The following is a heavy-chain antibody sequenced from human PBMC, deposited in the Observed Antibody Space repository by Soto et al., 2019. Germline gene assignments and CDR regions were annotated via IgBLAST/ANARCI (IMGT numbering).Heavy chain of an antibody. CDR2: VYYDGHT. J-gene: IGHJ4*02. CDR3: ARDLFGGYCLDY. CDR1: GGSINNNF. V-gene: IGHV4-59*01. Sequence: SETLSLTCTVSGGSINNNFWGWIRQPPGKGLEWIGYVYYDGHTDYNPSLESRVTIAVDTSKNQFSLRLTSVTAADTAVYYCARDLFGGYCLDYWGQGALVSVS. D-gene: IGHD5-12*01.